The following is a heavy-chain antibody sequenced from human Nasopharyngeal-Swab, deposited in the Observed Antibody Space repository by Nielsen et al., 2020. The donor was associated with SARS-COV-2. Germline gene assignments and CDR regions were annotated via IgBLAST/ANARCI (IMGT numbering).Heavy chain of an antibody. J-gene: IGHJ6*03. Sequence: GASLKISCAASGFTFGSYGMHWVRQAPGKGLEWVAVIWYDGSNKYYADSVKGRFTISRDNSKNTLYLQMNSLRAEDTAVYYCARDQGYMDVWGKGTTVTVSS. CDR1: GFTFGSYG. V-gene: IGHV3-33*01. CDR2: IWYDGSNK. CDR3: ARDQGYMDV.